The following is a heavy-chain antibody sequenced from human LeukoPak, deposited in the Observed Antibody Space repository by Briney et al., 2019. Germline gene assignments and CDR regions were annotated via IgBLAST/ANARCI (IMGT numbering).Heavy chain of an antibody. D-gene: IGHD6-6*01. CDR1: GYTFTGYY. V-gene: IGHV1-2*02. CDR3: ARGLPYSSSNAFDI. CDR2: INPNSGGT. Sequence: ASVKVSCKASGYTFTGYYMHWVRQAPGQGLEWMGWINPNSGGTNYAQKFQGRVTMTRDTSISTAYMELSRLRSDDTAVYYCARGLPYSSSNAFDIWGQGTMVTVSS. J-gene: IGHJ3*02.